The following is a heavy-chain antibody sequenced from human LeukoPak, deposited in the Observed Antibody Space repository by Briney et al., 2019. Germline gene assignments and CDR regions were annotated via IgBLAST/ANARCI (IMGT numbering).Heavy chain of an antibody. V-gene: IGHV4-39*01. CDR1: GGSISSSSYY. CDR2: IYYSGST. J-gene: IGHJ1*01. CDR3: ARRRYYDATGYLD. Sequence: SETLSLTSTISGGSISSSSYYWDWIRQYPGKGLEWLGTIYYSGSTYYNASLKSRLFISVDTSNNQFSLRLSFVTAADTAVYYCARRRYYDATGYLDWGQGTLITVSS. D-gene: IGHD3-22*01.